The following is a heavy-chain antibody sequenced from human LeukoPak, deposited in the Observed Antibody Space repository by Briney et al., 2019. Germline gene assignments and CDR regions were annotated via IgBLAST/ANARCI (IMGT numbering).Heavy chain of an antibody. D-gene: IGHD3-10*01. CDR2: INAGNGNT. J-gene: IGHJ5*02. CDR1: GYTFTSYA. Sequence: ASVKVSCKASGYTFTSYAMHWVRQAPGQRLGWMGWINAGNGNTKYSQKFQGRVTITRDTSASTAYMELSSLRSEDTAVYYCARDRSPRRMVRGVIRWFDPWGQGTLVTVSS. CDR3: ARDRSPRRMVRGVIRWFDP. V-gene: IGHV1-3*01.